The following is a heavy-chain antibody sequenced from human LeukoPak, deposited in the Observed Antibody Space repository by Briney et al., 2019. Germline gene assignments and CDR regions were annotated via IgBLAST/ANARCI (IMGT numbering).Heavy chain of an antibody. J-gene: IGHJ4*02. D-gene: IGHD2-2*01. CDR3: ARGGFYCSSTSCSNGGFDY. V-gene: IGHV4-34*01. CDR2: INHSGST. Sequence: SETLSLTCAVYGGSFSGYYWSWIRQPPGKGLEWIGGINHSGSTNYNPSLKSRVTISVDTSKNQFSLKLSSVTAADTAVYYCARGGFYCSSTSCSNGGFDYWGQGTLVTVSS. CDR1: GGSFSGYY.